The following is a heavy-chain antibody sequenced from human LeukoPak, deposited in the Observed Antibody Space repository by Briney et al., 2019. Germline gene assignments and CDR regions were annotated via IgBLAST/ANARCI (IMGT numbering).Heavy chain of an antibody. CDR1: GGSFSGYY. D-gene: IGHD3-3*01. J-gene: IGHJ5*02. CDR2: INHSGST. CDR3: ARPQRSGHLDL. V-gene: IGHV4-34*01. Sequence: PSETLSLTCAVYGGSFSGYYWSWIRQPPGKGLEWIGEINHSGSTNYNPSLKSRVTISVDTSKSQFSLKLSSVTAADTAVYYCARPQRSGHLDLWGQGTLVIVSS.